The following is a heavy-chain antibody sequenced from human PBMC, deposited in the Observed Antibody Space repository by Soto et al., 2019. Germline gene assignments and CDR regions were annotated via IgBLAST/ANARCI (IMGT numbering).Heavy chain of an antibody. V-gene: IGHV1-69*01. J-gene: IGHJ6*02. CDR1: GGTFSSYA. D-gene: IGHD2-21*02. CDR2: IIPIFGTA. Sequence: QVQLVQSGAEVKKPGSSVKVSCKASGGTFSSYAISWVRQAPGQGLEWMGGIIPIFGTANYAQKFQGRVTITADESTSTAYMGLSSLRSEDTAVYYCARDRLVVVTATDYYYYGMDVWGQGNTVTVSS. CDR3: ARDRLVVVTATDYYYYGMDV.